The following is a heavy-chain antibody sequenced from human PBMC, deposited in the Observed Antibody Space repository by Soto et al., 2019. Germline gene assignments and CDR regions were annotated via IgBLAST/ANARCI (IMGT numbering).Heavy chain of an antibody. CDR2: IHDIGST. CDR1: GGSISSGDYY. CDR3: ARGGAYDYPSRFDF. J-gene: IGHJ4*02. Sequence: QVQLQESGPGLVKPSQTLSLTCSVSGGSISSGDYYWSWIRPPPGKGLEWIAFIHDIGSTYYNPSLKSRRTISIDTTRNQFPLSRSSVTAADTAVDYCARGGAYDYPSRFDFWGQGTLVTVSS. D-gene: IGHD5-12*01. V-gene: IGHV4-30-4*01.